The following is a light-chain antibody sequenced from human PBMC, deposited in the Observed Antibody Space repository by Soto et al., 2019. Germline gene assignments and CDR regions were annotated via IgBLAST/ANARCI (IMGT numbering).Light chain of an antibody. CDR3: CSFAVGSTLV. CDR1: NSDVGAYNY. CDR2: EVR. Sequence: QSALTQPASVSGSPGQSVTISCTGTNSDVGAYNYVSWYQQYPGKAPRVIIFEVRKRPSGVSDRFSGSKSGDTASLTISGLQAEDEADYYCCSFAVGSTLVFGGGTKLTVL. J-gene: IGLJ2*01. V-gene: IGLV2-23*02.